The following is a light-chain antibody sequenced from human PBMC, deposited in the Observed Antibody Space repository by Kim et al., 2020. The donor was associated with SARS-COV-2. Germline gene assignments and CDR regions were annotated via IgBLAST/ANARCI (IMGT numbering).Light chain of an antibody. V-gene: IGLV3-1*01. CDR2: QDS. CDR3: QAWDSSTTHFV. Sequence: PGQTASITCSGDDLGEKYACWYQQKPGQSPLLVIYQDSKRPSGIPERFSGSNSGNTATLTISGTQPMDEADYYCQAWDSSTTHFVFGTGTKVTVL. CDR1: DLGEKY. J-gene: IGLJ1*01.